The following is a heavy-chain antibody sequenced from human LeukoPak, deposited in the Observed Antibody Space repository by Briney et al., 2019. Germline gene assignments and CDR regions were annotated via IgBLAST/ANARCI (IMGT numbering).Heavy chain of an antibody. CDR3: ARHPVSYDILTGYYFPIYYYGMDV. D-gene: IGHD3-9*01. J-gene: IGHJ6*02. V-gene: IGHV6-1*01. CDR1: GDRVSSNSAA. Sequence: SQTLSLTCAISGDRVSSNSAAWNWIRQSPSRGLEWLGRTYYRSKWYNDYAVSVKSRITINPDTSKNQFSLQLNSVTPEDTAVYYCARHPVSYDILTGYYFPIYYYGMDVWGQGTTVTVSS. CDR2: TYYRSKWYN.